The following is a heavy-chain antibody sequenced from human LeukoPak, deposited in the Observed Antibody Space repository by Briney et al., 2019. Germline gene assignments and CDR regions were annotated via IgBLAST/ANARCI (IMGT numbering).Heavy chain of an antibody. V-gene: IGHV4-34*01. J-gene: IGHJ4*02. CDR1: GGSFSGYY. CDR3: ARAGPLWRHFDY. D-gene: IGHD2-21*01. Sequence: PSETLSLTCAVYGGSFSGYYWSWIRQPPGKGLEWIGEINHSGSTNYNPSLKSRVTISVDKSKNQFSLKLSSVTAADTAVYYCARAGPLWRHFDYWGQGTLVTVSS. CDR2: INHSGST.